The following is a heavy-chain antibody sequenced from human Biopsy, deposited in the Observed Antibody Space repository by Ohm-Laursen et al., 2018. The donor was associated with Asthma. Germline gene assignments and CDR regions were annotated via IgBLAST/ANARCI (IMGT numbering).Heavy chain of an antibody. Sequence: ASVKVSCKSSGYTFNSAGITWVRQAPGQGLEWMGWISVYNGNTKVAQKLQDRVTMITDTSTNTAYMELRSLRSDDTAVYFCARAVDYSHYYGIDVWGQGTTVTVS. CDR3: ARAVDYSHYYGIDV. D-gene: IGHD3-10*01. CDR1: GYTFNSAG. CDR2: ISVYNGNT. J-gene: IGHJ6*02. V-gene: IGHV1-18*01.